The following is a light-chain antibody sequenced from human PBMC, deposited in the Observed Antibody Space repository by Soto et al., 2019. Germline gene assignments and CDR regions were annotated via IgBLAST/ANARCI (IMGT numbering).Light chain of an antibody. CDR3: QKYSSVIT. J-gene: IGKJ5*01. CDR2: AAS. V-gene: IGKV1-27*01. Sequence: DIQMTQSPSSLSASVGDRVTITCRASQGISNFLAWYQQKPGKVPKLLISAASTLQSGVPSRFSGSGSGTDFNLNITSLQPEDVATYYCQKYSSVITFGQGTRLEIK. CDR1: QGISNF.